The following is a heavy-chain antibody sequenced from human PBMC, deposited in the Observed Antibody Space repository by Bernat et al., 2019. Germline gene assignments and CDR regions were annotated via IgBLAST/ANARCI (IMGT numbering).Heavy chain of an antibody. CDR2: ISSSSSYI. CDR3: ARDGETYGSGSRPYYYYYGMDV. J-gene: IGHJ6*02. V-gene: IGHV3-21*01. CDR1: GFTFSSYS. D-gene: IGHD3-10*01. Sequence: EVQLVESGGGLVKPGGSLRLSCAASGFTFSSYSMNWVRQAPGKGLEWVSSISSSSSYIYYADSVKGRFTISRDNAKNSLYLQMNSLRAEDTAVYYCARDGETYGSGSRPYYYYYGMDVWGQGTTVTVSS.